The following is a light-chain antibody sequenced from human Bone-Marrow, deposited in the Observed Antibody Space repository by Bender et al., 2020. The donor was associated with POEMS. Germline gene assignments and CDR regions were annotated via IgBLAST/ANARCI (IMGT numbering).Light chain of an antibody. CDR3: QSYDSDLRGVI. CDR1: SSNIGAGYD. V-gene: IGLV1-40*01. J-gene: IGLJ2*01. Sequence: QSVLTQPPSVSGAPGQRVTISCTGSSSNIGAGYDVHWYQQVAGTAPQLLIHGNNKRPSGVPDRFSASRSGTSASLDITGLQADDEADYYCQSYDSDLRGVIFGGGTKLTVL. CDR2: GNN.